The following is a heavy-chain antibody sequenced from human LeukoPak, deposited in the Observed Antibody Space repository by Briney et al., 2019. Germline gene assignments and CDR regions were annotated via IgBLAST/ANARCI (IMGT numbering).Heavy chain of an antibody. V-gene: IGHV3-7*04. CDR3: ARGRAAAGSNWFDP. CDR2: IKQDGSEK. D-gene: IGHD6-13*01. J-gene: IGHJ5*02. CDR1: GFTFSSYW. Sequence: GGSLRLSCAASGFTFSSYWMSWVRQAPGKGLEWVANIKQDGSEKYYVDSVKGRFAISRDNAKNSLYLQMNSLRAEDTAVYYCARGRAAAGSNWFDPWGQGTLVTVSS.